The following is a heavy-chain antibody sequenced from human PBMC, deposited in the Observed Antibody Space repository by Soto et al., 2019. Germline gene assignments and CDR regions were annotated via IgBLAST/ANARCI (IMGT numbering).Heavy chain of an antibody. D-gene: IGHD5-18*01. CDR3: AKDAVIPDTAGWLLAFDY. Sequence: EVQVLESGGGLAQPGGSLRLSCAASGFTFSSYAMSWVRQAPGKGLEWVSAVSGGGGTTHYADSVKGRFTISRDNSKNTVYLQMNSLRAEDTAVYYCAKDAVIPDTAGWLLAFDYWGQGTLVTVSS. V-gene: IGHV3-23*01. J-gene: IGHJ4*02. CDR1: GFTFSSYA. CDR2: VSGGGGTT.